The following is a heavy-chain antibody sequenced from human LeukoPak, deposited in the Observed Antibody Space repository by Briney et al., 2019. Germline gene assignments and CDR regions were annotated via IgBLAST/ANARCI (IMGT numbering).Heavy chain of an antibody. D-gene: IGHD3-22*01. J-gene: IGHJ4*02. CDR2: IVVGSGNT. V-gene: IGHV1-58*02. CDR3: AASPDYYDSSGYSYYFDY. Sequence: SVKVSCKASGYTFTSYAISWVRQAPGQGLEWIGWIVVGSGNTNYAQKFQERVTITRDMSTSTAYMELSSLRSEDTAVYYCAASPDYYDSSGYSYYFDYWGQGTLVTVSS. CDR1: GYTFTSYA.